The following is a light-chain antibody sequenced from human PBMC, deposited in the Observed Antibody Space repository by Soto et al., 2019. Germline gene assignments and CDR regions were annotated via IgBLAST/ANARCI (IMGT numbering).Light chain of an antibody. CDR2: DVS. CDR3: SSYTSSSTLHVV. V-gene: IGLV2-14*01. J-gene: IGLJ2*01. Sequence: QSALTQPASVSGSPGQSITISCTGTSSDVGGYNYVSWYQQHPGKAPKLMIYDVSNRPSGVSNRFSGSKSGNTASLTISGLHPEDEAYYYCSSYTSSSTLHVVFGRGTKLTVL. CDR1: SSDVGGYNY.